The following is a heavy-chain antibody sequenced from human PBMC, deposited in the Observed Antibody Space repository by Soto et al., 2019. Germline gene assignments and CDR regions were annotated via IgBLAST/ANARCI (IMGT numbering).Heavy chain of an antibody. J-gene: IGHJ4*02. CDR2: IYYNGNT. CDR1: GGSISNHY. V-gene: IGHV4-59*11. D-gene: IGHD7-27*01. Sequence: QVQLQESGPGLVKPSETLSLTCTVSGGSISNHYWSWIRQPPGKGLEWTGYIYYNGNTNYNPPLKSRVTMSVDTSKNQISLKLSSVTAADTAVHYCTRANWYSEYWGQGTLVTVSS. CDR3: TRANWYSEY.